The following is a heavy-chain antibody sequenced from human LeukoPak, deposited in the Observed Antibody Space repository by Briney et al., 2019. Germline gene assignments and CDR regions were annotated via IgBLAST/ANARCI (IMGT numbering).Heavy chain of an antibody. D-gene: IGHD1-26*01. Sequence: GGSLRLSCAASGFTFSNAWMSWVRQAPGKGLEWVGRIKSKTDGGTTDNSAPLKGRFTISRNVSKNRLYLQMNSLKTGDTAVYYSTKDPGIVEGRGGARRINWGQGTLVTVSS. CDR2: IKSKTDGGTT. CDR1: GFTFSNAW. V-gene: IGHV3-15*01. J-gene: IGHJ4*02. CDR3: TKDPGIVEGRGGARRIN.